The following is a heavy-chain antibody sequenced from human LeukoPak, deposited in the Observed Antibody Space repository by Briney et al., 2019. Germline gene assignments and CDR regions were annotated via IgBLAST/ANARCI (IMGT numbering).Heavy chain of an antibody. D-gene: IGHD6-13*01. CDR1: GFAFSSYD. Sequence: GGSLRLSCAASGFAFSSYDMNWVRQAPGKGPEWVSAISSSGSYKDYADSVKGRFTISRDNAKNSLYLQMNSLKAEDTAIFYCASQGYSSLSSMVVWGQGTLVTVSS. CDR3: ASQGYSSLSSMVV. CDR2: ISSSGSYK. V-gene: IGHV3-21*01. J-gene: IGHJ4*02.